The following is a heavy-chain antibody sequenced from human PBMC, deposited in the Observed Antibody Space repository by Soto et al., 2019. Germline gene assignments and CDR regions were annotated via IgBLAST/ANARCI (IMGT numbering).Heavy chain of an antibody. CDR2: INHSGSA. CDR1: GGSFSGYI. J-gene: IGHJ5*01. V-gene: IGHV4-34*01. D-gene: IGHD3-10*01. CDR3: ARLMGVRGSVITLIPKYFDS. Sequence: SETLSLTCDVYGGSFSGYIWTWIRQTPGKGLQWIGQINHSGSANYNPSLKSRVTISVHTSNSQFSLELSSVTAADTAVYYCARLMGVRGSVITLIPKYFDSWGQGTRVTVSS.